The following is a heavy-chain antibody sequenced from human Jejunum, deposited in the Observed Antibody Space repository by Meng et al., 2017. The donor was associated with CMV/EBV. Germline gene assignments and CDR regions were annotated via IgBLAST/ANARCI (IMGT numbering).Heavy chain of an antibody. J-gene: IGHJ5*02. V-gene: IGHV3-66*01. CDR2: SDPTGYT. CDR1: GFSVSSNY. D-gene: IGHD2-8*01. CDR3: ARGMYFSP. Sequence: EGEVWESGGDLVQPGGSLGLSCAASGFSVSSNYMSWVRQAPGKGLECVSISDPTGYTYYADSVKGRFSISSDSSRNTLYIEMNSLRVEDTAVYYCARGMYFSPWGQGTLVTVSS.